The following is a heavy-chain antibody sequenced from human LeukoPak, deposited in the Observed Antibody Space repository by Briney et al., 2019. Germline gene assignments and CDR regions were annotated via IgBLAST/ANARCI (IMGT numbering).Heavy chain of an antibody. Sequence: GGSLRLSCAASGITFDDYAIHWVRQAPGKGLEWVSLISGDGTITYYADSVKGRFTISGDNSKNSLYLQLNSLRTEDTALYYCAKDSHSLRDYFDSWGQGTLVTVSS. CDR2: ISGDGTIT. V-gene: IGHV3-43*02. J-gene: IGHJ4*02. D-gene: IGHD2-15*01. CDR1: GITFDDYA. CDR3: AKDSHSLRDYFDS.